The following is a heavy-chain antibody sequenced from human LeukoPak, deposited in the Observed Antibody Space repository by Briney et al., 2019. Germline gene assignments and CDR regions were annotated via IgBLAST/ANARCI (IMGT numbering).Heavy chain of an antibody. Sequence: SETLSLTCTVSGGSMNNYYWSWIRQPAGKALEWIGRTHVTGNTNYNPSLKSRVTMSLDTSKNQFSLKLISVTAADTAVYYCARIPSVFKDSAWYEAWIDPWGPGILVTVSS. CDR2: THVTGNT. CDR3: ARIPSVFKDSAWYEAWIDP. V-gene: IGHV4-4*07. J-gene: IGHJ5*02. CDR1: GGSMNNYY. D-gene: IGHD6-19*01.